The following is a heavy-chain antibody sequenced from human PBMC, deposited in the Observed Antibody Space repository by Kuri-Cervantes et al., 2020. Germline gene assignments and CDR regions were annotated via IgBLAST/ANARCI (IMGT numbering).Heavy chain of an antibody. D-gene: IGHD2-8*01. Sequence: GESLKISCAASGSDFSFRGYGMHWVRQTPGKGPEWVSLIAYDGSIKDYLASVKGRFTISRDNSRNMAYLQMYSLRADDTAVYFCARYNGAMGAFDIWGQGTMVTVSS. CDR2: IAYDGSIK. CDR3: ARYNGAMGAFDI. V-gene: IGHV3-33*05. CDR1: GSDFSFRGYG. J-gene: IGHJ3*02.